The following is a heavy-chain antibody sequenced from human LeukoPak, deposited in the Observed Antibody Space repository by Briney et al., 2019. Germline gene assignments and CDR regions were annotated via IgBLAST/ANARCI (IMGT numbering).Heavy chain of an antibody. CDR2: INPNSGGT. CDR3: ARFGTYYYGSGAVGYFDY. J-gene: IGHJ4*02. D-gene: IGHD3-10*01. Sequence: ASVKVSCKASGYTFTGYYMNWLRQAPGQGLEWMGWINPNSGGTNYAQKFQGRVTMTRDTSISTAYMELRRLRSDDTAVYYCARFGTYYYGSGAVGYFDYWGQGTLVTVSS. V-gene: IGHV1-2*02. CDR1: GYTFTGYY.